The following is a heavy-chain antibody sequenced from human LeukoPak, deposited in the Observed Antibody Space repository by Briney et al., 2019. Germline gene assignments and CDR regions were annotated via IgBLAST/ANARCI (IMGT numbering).Heavy chain of an antibody. CDR2: ISSSSSYI. CDR1: GFTFNTYS. J-gene: IGHJ4*02. V-gene: IGHV3-21*01. D-gene: IGHD3-3*01. Sequence: GGSLRLSCAASGFTFNTYSMSWVRQAPGKGLEWVSSISSSSSYIYYADSVRGRFTISRDNSKNTLFLQMNSLRVEDTAVYYCARGSLGVVISWGQGTLVTVSS. CDR3: ARGSLGVVIS.